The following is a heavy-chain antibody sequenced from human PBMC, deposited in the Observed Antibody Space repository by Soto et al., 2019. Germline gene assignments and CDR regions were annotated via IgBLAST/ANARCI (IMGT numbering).Heavy chain of an antibody. CDR2: IRYTGTT. V-gene: IGHV4-59*01. Sequence: SETLSLTCTVSGASIIPYFWSWVRQPPGKGLEWVGYIRYTGTTSYNPSLQSRVTISLDTSMSQFSLKLTSVTAADTAVYYCARAGMASTRTGCHDYWGQGALVTVSS. CDR1: GASIIPYF. J-gene: IGHJ4*02. CDR3: ARAGMASTRTGCHDY. D-gene: IGHD6-13*01.